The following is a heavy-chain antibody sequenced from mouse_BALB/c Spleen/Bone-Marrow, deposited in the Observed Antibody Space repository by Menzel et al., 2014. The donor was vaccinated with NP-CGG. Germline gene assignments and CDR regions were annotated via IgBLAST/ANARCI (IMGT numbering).Heavy chain of an antibody. Sequence: EVQLVESGAELVKPGASVKLSCTASGFSIKDTYMHWVKQRPEQGLEWIGRIDPANGNTKYDPKFQGKATITADTSSNTAYLQLSSLTSEDTAVNYCASYYRYDRRFAYWGQGTLVTVSA. D-gene: IGHD2-14*01. CDR3: ASYYRYDRRFAY. CDR1: GFSIKDTY. J-gene: IGHJ3*01. CDR2: IDPANGNT. V-gene: IGHV14-3*02.